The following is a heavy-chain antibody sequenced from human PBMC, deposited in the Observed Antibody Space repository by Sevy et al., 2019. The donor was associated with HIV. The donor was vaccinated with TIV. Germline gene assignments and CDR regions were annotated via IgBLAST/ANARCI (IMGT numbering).Heavy chain of an antibody. Sequence: GGSLRLSCAASGFTFDDYAMHWVRQAPGKGLEWVSGISWNSGSIGYADSVKGRFTISRDNAKNSLYLQMNSLRAEDTALYYCAKGRGGRGWYFDLWGRGTLVTVSS. J-gene: IGHJ2*01. CDR2: ISWNSGSI. D-gene: IGHD2-15*01. CDR1: GFTFDDYA. CDR3: AKGRGGRGWYFDL. V-gene: IGHV3-9*01.